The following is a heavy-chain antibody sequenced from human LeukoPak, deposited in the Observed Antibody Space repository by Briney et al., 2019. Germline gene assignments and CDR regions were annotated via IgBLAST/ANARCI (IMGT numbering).Heavy chain of an antibody. D-gene: IGHD6-13*01. J-gene: IGHJ4*02. V-gene: IGHV1-46*01. CDR1: GYNFTSYY. CDR2: ISPSGGST. Sequence: ASVKVSCKASGYNFTSYYMHWVRQAPGQGLEWMGIISPSGGSTSYAQKFQGRVTMTRDMSTSTVYMELSSLRSEDTAVYYCARDPPMRGSSSRGLLDYWGQGTLVTVSS. CDR3: ARDPPMRGSSSRGLLDY.